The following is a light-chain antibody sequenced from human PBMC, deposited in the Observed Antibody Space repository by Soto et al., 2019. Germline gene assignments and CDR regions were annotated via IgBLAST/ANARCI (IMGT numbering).Light chain of an antibody. J-gene: IGLJ2*01. CDR3: SSYAGAVV. CDR2: EGS. V-gene: IGLV2-23*01. Sequence: QSVLTQPASVSGSPGQSITLSCTSTSSGVESYNLVSWYQHHPGKAPKLIIYEGSQRPSGVSGRFSGSKSGNTASLTISGLQAEDEADYYCSSYAGAVVFGGGTQLTVL. CDR1: SSGVESYNL.